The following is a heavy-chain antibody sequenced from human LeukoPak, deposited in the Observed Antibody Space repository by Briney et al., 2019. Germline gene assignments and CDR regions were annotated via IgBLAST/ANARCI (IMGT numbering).Heavy chain of an antibody. CDR1: GFTVSGNF. J-gene: IGHJ4*02. CDR2: IYSGGTT. Sequence: AGGSLRLSCAASGFTVSGNFMSWVRQAPGKGLEWVSVIYSGGTTYYADSVKGRFTISRDNSKNTLYLQMNSLRAEDTAVYYCATDPQASGWYYFDYWGQGTLVTVSS. CDR3: ATDPQASGWYYFDY. D-gene: IGHD6-19*01. V-gene: IGHV3-66*01.